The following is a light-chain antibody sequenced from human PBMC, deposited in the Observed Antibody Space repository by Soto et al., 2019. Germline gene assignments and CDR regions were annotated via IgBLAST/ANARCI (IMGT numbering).Light chain of an antibody. J-gene: IGKJ2*01. CDR2: SAS. CDR3: QHYDSWPHT. Sequence: IVMTQSPATLSMSPGQRASLYCRASQSVGRNLAWHQHNPGQAPRLLISSASTRATGVPARFSGSGSGTDFTLTISSLQSEDFAVYYCQHYDSWPHTFGQGTKLEIK. CDR1: QSVGRN. V-gene: IGKV3-15*01.